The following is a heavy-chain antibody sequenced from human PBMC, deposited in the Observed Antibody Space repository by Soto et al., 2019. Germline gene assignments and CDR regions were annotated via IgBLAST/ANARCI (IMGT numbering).Heavy chain of an antibody. CDR1: GFTFSSYG. Sequence: QVQLVESGGGVVQPGRSLRLSCAASGFTFSSYGMHWVRQAPGKGLEWGAVIWYDGSNKNYADSVKGRFTISRDNSKNTLYLQMNSLRAEDTAVYYCARDHYGMDVWGQGTTVTVSS. J-gene: IGHJ6*01. CDR2: IWYDGSNK. V-gene: IGHV3-33*01. CDR3: ARDHYGMDV.